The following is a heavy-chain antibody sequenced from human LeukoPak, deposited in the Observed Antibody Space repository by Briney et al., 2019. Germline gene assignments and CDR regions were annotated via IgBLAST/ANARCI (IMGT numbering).Heavy chain of an antibody. CDR2: TSGSGGST. CDR1: GFTFSSYG. J-gene: IGHJ3*02. D-gene: IGHD2-21*02. V-gene: IGHV3-23*01. Sequence: PGGYLRLSCAASGFTFSSYGMRWVRQAPGKGLEWVSATSGSGGSTYYADSVKGRFTISRDNSKNTLYLQMNSLRAEDTAVYFCAKGSAGAYCGGDCYPDSFDMWGQGTMVTVSS. CDR3: AKGSAGAYCGGDCYPDSFDM.